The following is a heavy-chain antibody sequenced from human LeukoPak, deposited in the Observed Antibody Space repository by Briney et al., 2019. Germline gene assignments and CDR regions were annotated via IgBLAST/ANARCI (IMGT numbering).Heavy chain of an antibody. D-gene: IGHD6-25*01. J-gene: IGHJ5*02. CDR1: GGSISTFY. Sequence: SETLSLTCTISGGSISTFYWTWIRQPAGKALEWIGRINNSGSTNYNPSLRSRVSMSVDRSKNQFSVTLSSVTAADTAVYFCAREGGDPRWLDPWGQGTLVTVSS. CDR2: INNSGST. CDR3: AREGGDPRWLDP. V-gene: IGHV4-4*07.